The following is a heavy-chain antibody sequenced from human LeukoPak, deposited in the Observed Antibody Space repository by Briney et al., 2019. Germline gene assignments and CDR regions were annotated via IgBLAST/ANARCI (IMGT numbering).Heavy chain of an antibody. Sequence: GGSLRLSCAASGFTFSRYWMHWVRHAPGKGLVWVSRINSDGSATTYADFVKGRFTISRDNAKNTLYLQMNSLRVDDTAMYYCERDYGAWGQGTLVTVST. D-gene: IGHD4/OR15-4a*01. V-gene: IGHV3-74*03. J-gene: IGHJ5*02. CDR2: INSDGSAT. CDR3: ERDYGA. CDR1: GFTFSRYW.